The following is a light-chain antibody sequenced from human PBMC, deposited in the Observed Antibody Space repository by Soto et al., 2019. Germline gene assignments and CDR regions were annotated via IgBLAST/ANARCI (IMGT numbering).Light chain of an antibody. CDR3: QQYYSYPLT. CDR1: QGISSY. J-gene: IGKJ4*01. V-gene: IGKV1-8*01. Sequence: AIPMTQSPSSLSASTGDRVTLTCRASQGISSYLAWYQQKPGKAPKLLIYAASTLQSGVPSRFSGSGSGTDFTLTISCLQSEDFATYYCQQYYSYPLTFGGGTKVDIK. CDR2: AAS.